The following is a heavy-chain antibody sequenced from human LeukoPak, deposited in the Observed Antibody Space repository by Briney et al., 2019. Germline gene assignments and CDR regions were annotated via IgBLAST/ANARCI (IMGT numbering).Heavy chain of an antibody. CDR3: ASHGPTYYDILTGYYSDY. Sequence: SQTLSLTCTVSGDSISSGDYYWTWIRQPPGKGLEWIGSIYYSGSTYYNPSLKSRVTISVDTSKNQFSLKLSSVTAADTAVYYCASHGPTYYDILTGYYSDYWGQGTLVTVSS. J-gene: IGHJ4*02. CDR2: IYYSGST. V-gene: IGHV4-39*07. D-gene: IGHD3-9*01. CDR1: GDSISSGDYY.